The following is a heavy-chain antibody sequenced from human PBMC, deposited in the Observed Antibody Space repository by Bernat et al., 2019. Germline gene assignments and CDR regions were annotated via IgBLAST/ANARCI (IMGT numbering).Heavy chain of an antibody. V-gene: IGHV5-51*01. J-gene: IGHJ4*02. CDR2: IYPGDSDT. CDR1: GYSFTSYR. D-gene: IGHD5-12*01. Sequence: EVQLVQSGAEVNKPGESLKISCKGSGYSFTSYRIGWVRQMPRKGLEWMGMIYPGDSDTRYSPSFQGQVTISADKSISTADLQWSSLKAADTAMYYCASPSAEGLRWGLTWGQGTLVTVSS. CDR3: ASPSAEGLRWGLT.